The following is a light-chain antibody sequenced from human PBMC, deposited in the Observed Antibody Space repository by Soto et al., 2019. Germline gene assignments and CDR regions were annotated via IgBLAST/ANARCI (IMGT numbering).Light chain of an antibody. CDR1: QSVDSNY. CDR3: QQYSSGM. Sequence: IVLTQSPGTLSLSPGERATLSCRASQSVDSNYLAWYQQKPGQAPRLLIYGASRRATGIPDRFSGGGSGTDFTLTISRLEPEEFAGYYCQQYSSGMFGQGTKVEIK. J-gene: IGKJ1*01. V-gene: IGKV3-20*01. CDR2: GAS.